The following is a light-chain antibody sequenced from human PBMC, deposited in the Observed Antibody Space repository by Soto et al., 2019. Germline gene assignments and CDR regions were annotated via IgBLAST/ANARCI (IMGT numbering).Light chain of an antibody. V-gene: IGKV1-12*01. J-gene: IGKJ1*01. Sequence: DIQMTQSPSSVSASVGDRVTITCRASQAIDSWLAWYQQKPGEAPKLLIFTGSLLHSGVPPRFSGSGSGTHFTLTISSLQTEDFATYYCQQTLSFPPTFGQGTKV. CDR3: QQTLSFPPT. CDR2: TGS. CDR1: QAIDSW.